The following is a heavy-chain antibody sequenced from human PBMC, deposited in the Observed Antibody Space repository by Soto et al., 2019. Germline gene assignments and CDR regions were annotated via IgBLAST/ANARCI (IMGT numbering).Heavy chain of an antibody. V-gene: IGHV3-30-3*01. J-gene: IGHJ6*02. D-gene: IGHD3-22*01. CDR3: ASLYYYDSSGYYPRSGMDV. CDR1: GFTFSSYA. CDR2: ISYDGSNK. Sequence: GGSLRLSCAASGFTFSSYAMHWVRQAPGKGLEWVAVISYDGSNKYYADSVKGRFTISRDNSKNTLYLQMNSLRAEDTAVYYCASLYYYDSSGYYPRSGMDVWGQGTTVTVSS.